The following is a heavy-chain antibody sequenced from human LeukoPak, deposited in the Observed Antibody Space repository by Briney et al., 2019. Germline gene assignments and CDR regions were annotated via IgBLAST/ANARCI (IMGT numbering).Heavy chain of an antibody. J-gene: IGHJ4*02. Sequence: ASVKVSCKASGYTFTSYDINWVRQATGHGLEWMGWMNPNSGNTGYAQKFQGKVTMTRNTSISTAYMELSSLRSEDTAVYYCARFAVAGGIDYWGQGTLVTVSS. CDR2: MNPNSGNT. D-gene: IGHD6-19*01. V-gene: IGHV1-8*01. CDR3: ARFAVAGGIDY. CDR1: GYTFTSYD.